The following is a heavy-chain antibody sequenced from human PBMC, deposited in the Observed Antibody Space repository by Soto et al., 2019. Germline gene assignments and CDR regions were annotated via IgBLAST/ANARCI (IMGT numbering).Heavy chain of an antibody. CDR3: ARDYRDGYNPPNPAGY. D-gene: IGHD5-12*01. J-gene: IGHJ4*02. CDR2: INPSGGST. V-gene: IGHV1-46*01. CDR1: GYAFTSYY. Sequence: ASVKVFCKASGYAFTSYYMHWVRQAPGQGLEWMGIINPSGGSTSYAQKFQGRVTMTRDTSTSTVYMELSSLRSEDTAVYYCARDYRDGYNPPNPAGYWGQGTQVTVSS.